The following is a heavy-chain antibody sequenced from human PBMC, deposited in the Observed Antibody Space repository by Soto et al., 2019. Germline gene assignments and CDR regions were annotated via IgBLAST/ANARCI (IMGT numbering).Heavy chain of an antibody. J-gene: IGHJ4*02. CDR2: FDPEDGET. CDR3: ATDLQSGWNYFDY. Sequence: ASVKVSCKVSGYTLTELSMHWVRQAPGKGLEWMGGFDPEDGETIYAQKFQDRVTMTEDTSTDTAYMELSSLRSEDTAVYYCATDLQSGWNYFDYWGQGTLVTVSS. V-gene: IGHV1-24*01. CDR1: GYTLTELS. D-gene: IGHD3-22*01.